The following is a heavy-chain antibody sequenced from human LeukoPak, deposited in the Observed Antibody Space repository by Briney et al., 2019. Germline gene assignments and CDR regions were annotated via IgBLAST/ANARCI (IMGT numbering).Heavy chain of an antibody. J-gene: IGHJ4*02. CDR1: GYTFTSYG. CDR3: ARDDDWRATTEIDY. D-gene: IGHD5-12*01. CDR2: ISAYNGNT. Sequence: ASVKVSCKASGYTFTSYGISWVRQAPGHGLKWMGWISAYNGNTNYAQKLQGRVTMTTDTSTSTACMELRSLRSDDTAVYYCARDDDWRATTEIDYWGQGTLVTVSS. V-gene: IGHV1-18*01.